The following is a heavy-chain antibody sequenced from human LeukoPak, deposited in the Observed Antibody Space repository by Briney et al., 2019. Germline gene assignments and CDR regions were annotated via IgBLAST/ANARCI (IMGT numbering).Heavy chain of an antibody. D-gene: IGHD4-17*01. Sequence: GESLKISCKGSGYSFTSYWISWVRQMPGKGLEWMGRIDPSDSYTNYSPSFQGHVTISADKSISTAYLQWSSLKASDTAMYYGARVRVGDYRWFDPWGQGTLVTVSS. V-gene: IGHV5-10-1*01. CDR3: ARVRVGDYRWFDP. J-gene: IGHJ5*02. CDR1: GYSFTSYW. CDR2: IDPSDSYT.